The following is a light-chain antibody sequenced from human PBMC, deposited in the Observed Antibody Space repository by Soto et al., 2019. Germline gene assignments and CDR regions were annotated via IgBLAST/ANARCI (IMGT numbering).Light chain of an antibody. J-gene: IGLJ3*02. CDR3: SSHAGINNVV. CDR2: EVT. CDR1: TSDVGNGFDS. V-gene: IGLV2-8*01. Sequence: QSALTQPASVSGSPGQSITISCSGSTSDVGNGFDSVSWYQQHPGKAPKLMLYEVTKRPSGVPDRFSGSKSGNTASLTVSGLQAEDEADYYCSSHAGINNVVFGGGTKLTVL.